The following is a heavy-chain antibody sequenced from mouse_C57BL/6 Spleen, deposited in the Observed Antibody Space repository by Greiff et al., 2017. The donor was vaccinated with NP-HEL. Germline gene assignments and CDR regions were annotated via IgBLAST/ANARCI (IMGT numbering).Heavy chain of an antibody. CDR2: IDPANGNT. V-gene: IGHV14-3*01. CDR3: ARGVYYYGSRDYYAMDY. Sequence: EVQLQQSVAELVRPGASVKLSCTASGFNIKNTYMHWVKQRPEQGLEWIGRIDPANGNTKYAPKFQGKATITADTSSNTAYLQLSSLTSEDTAIYYCARGVYYYGSRDYYAMDYWGQGTSVTVSS. J-gene: IGHJ4*01. D-gene: IGHD1-1*01. CDR1: GFNIKNTY.